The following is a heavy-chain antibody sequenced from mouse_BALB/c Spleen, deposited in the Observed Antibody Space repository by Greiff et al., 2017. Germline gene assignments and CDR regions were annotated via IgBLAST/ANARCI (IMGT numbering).Heavy chain of an antibody. J-gene: IGHJ4*01. V-gene: IGHV2-9*02. D-gene: IGHD1-1*01. CDR3: ARRVRTVVAPYAMDY. CDR2: IWAGGST. CDR1: GFSLTSYG. Sequence: QVQLKESGPGLVAPSQSLSITCTVSGFSLTSYGVHWVRQPPGKGLEWLGVIWAGGSTNYNSALMSRLSISKDNSKSQVFLKMNSLQTDDTAMYYCARRVRTVVAPYAMDYWGQGTSVTVSS.